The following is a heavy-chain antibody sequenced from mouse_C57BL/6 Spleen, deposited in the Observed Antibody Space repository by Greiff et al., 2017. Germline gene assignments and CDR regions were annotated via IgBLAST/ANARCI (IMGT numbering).Heavy chain of an antibody. CDR3: ARRVDDYDGEAWFAY. D-gene: IGHD2-4*01. CDR2: IYWDDDK. CDR1: GFSLSTSGMG. Sequence: QVTLKVSGPGILQSSQTLSLTCSFSGFSLSTSGMGVSWIRQPSGKGLEWLAHIYWDDDKRYNPSLKRRLTISTDTSRNQVFLKITSVDAADTATYYCARRVDDYDGEAWFAYWGQGTLVTVSA. V-gene: IGHV8-12*01. J-gene: IGHJ3*01.